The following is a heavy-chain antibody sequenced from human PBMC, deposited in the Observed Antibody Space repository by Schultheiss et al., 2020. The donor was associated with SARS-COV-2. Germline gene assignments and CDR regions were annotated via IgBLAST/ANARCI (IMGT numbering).Heavy chain of an antibody. J-gene: IGHJ4*02. Sequence: GGSLRLSCAASGFTFSSYSMNWVRQAPGKGLEWVSSISSSSSYIYYADSVKGRFTISRDNAKNSLYLQMNSLRAEDTAVYYCALDTAMVIYYFDYWGQGTLVTVSS. V-gene: IGHV3-21*01. CDR3: ALDTAMVIYYFDY. CDR1: GFTFSSYS. CDR2: ISSSSSYI. D-gene: IGHD5-18*01.